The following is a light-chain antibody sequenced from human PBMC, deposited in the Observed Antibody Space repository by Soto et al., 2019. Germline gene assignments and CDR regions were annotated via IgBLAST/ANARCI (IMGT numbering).Light chain of an antibody. J-gene: IGKJ3*01. V-gene: IGKV1-33*01. CDR3: QQYDNLPFT. CDR2: DAS. CDR1: QSISSY. Sequence: DIQMTQSPSSLSASVGDRFTITSLASQSISSYLNWYQQKTGKAPKLLIYDASNLETGVPSRFSGSGSGTDFSFTISSLQPEDIATYYCQQYDNLPFTFGPGTKVDIK.